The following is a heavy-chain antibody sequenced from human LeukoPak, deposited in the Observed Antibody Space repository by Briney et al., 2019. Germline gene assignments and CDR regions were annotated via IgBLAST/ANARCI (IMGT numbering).Heavy chain of an antibody. J-gene: IGHJ4*02. CDR2: TWYDGRNK. V-gene: IGHV3-33*01. Sequence: GGSLRLSCAASGITFNAIHWVRQAPGKGLEWVALTWYDGRNKYYADSVKGRFTISIDNSKYMVYLYMKSLRADDTAVYYCARELFGSGSCQDYWGQGTLVTVSS. CDR1: GITFNA. D-gene: IGHD3-10*01. CDR3: ARELFGSGSCQDY.